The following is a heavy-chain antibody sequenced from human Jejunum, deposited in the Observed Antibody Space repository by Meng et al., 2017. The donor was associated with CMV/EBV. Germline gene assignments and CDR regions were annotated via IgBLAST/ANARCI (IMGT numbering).Heavy chain of an antibody. CDR3: ARDNSNWTFDF. CDR2: TKDKTESFII. J-gene: IGHJ2*01. V-gene: IGHV3-72*01. Sequence: AASGFSISDQYMDWVRQAPGKGLEWVGRTKDKTESFIIGYAASVKGRFTISRDDSQNSLYLHMNSLKTEDTAVYYCARDNSNWTFDFWGRGTLVTVSS. D-gene: IGHD2/OR15-2a*01. CDR1: GFSISDQY.